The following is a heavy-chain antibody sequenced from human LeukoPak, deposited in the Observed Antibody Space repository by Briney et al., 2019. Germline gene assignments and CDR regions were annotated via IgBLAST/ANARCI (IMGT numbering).Heavy chain of an antibody. D-gene: IGHD1-26*01. Sequence: SETLSLTCTVSGYSISSGYYWAWIRQPPGKGLEWIGSFYYRGNTYYNASLKSRVTISVDTSKNQFSLKLRSVTAADTAVYYCARHVNSNGSPSDYWGQGTLVTVSS. CDR3: ARHVNSNGSPSDY. CDR2: FYYRGNT. V-gene: IGHV4-38-2*02. J-gene: IGHJ4*02. CDR1: GYSISSGYY.